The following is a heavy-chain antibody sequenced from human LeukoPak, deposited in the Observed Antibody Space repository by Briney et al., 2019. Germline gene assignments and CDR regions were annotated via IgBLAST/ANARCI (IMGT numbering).Heavy chain of an antibody. CDR3: ARSDIAVAGIKSGVIDY. Sequence: GGSLRLSCAASGFTFSSYWMSWVRQAPGKGLEWVANIKQDGSEKYYVDSVKGRFTISRDNAKNSLYLQMNSLRAEDTAVYYCARSDIAVAGIKSGVIDYWGQGTLVTVSS. CDR1: GFTFSSYW. J-gene: IGHJ4*02. D-gene: IGHD6-19*01. CDR2: IKQDGSEK. V-gene: IGHV3-7*01.